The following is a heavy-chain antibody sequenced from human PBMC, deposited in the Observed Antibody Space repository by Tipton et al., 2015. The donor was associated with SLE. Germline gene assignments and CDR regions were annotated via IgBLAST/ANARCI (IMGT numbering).Heavy chain of an antibody. CDR3: ASDYGGNIDAFDI. CDR1: GGPISSHY. V-gene: IGHV4-59*11. CDR2: IYYSGST. J-gene: IGHJ3*02. D-gene: IGHD4-23*01. Sequence: TLSLTCTVSGGPISSHYWSWIRQPPGKGLEWIGYIYYSGSTNYNPPLKSRVTISVDTSKNQFSLKLSSVTAADTAVYYCASDYGGNIDAFDIWGQGTMVTVSS.